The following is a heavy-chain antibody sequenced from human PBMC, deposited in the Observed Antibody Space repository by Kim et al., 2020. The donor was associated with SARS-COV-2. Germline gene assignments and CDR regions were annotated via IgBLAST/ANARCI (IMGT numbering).Heavy chain of an antibody. CDR3: ARVVVAFDY. CDR1: GGSFSGYY. D-gene: IGHD2-2*01. CDR2: INHSGST. Sequence: SETLSLTCAVYGGSFSGYYWSWIRQPPGKGLEWIGEINHSGSTNYNPSLKSRVTISVDTSKNQFSLKLSSVTAADTAVYYCARVVVAFDYWGQGTLVTVS. J-gene: IGHJ4*02. V-gene: IGHV4-34*01.